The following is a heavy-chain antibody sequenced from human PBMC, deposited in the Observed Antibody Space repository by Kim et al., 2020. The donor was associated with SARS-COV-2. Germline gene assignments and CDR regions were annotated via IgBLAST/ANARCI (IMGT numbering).Heavy chain of an antibody. CDR3: ARSRLFGLWFGELLGSGYLDY. D-gene: IGHD3-10*01. Sequence: SETLSLTCTVSGGSISSSSYYWGWIRQPPGKGLEWIGSIYYSGSTYYNPSLKSRVTISVDTSKNQFSLKLSSVTAADTAVYYCARSRLFGLWFGELLGSGYLDYWGQGTLVTVSS. V-gene: IGHV4-39*01. CDR1: GGSISSSSYY. CDR2: IYYSGST. J-gene: IGHJ4*02.